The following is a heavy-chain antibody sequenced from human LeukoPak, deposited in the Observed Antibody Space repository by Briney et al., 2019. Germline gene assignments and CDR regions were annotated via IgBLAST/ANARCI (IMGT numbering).Heavy chain of an antibody. V-gene: IGHV3-23*01. D-gene: IGHD6-19*01. CDR3: GKTTAGYSSGRNPAWPVDY. CDR2: IFGSGGSA. J-gene: IGHJ4*02. CDR1: GFTFSSYA. Sequence: GGSLRLSCTASGFTFSSYAMYWVRQAPGKGLEWVSGIFGSGGSAHYADSVKGRFTISRDNSQNTVYLQMNSLRAEDTAVYYCGKTTAGYSSGRNPAWPVDYWGQGTLVTVSS.